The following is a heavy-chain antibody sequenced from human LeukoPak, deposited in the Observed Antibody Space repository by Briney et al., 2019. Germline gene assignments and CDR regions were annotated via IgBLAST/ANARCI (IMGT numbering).Heavy chain of an antibody. Sequence: GGPLRLSCAASGFAFGDYAMHWVRQTPGKGLEWVSGISWNSGYIGYADSVKGRFTISRDNAKNSLYLQMNSLSAEDTALYYCAKDKSLGGYSYGSFDYWGQGTLVTVSS. CDR1: GFAFGDYA. J-gene: IGHJ4*02. CDR3: AKDKSLGGYSYGSFDY. CDR2: ISWNSGYI. V-gene: IGHV3-9*01. D-gene: IGHD5-18*01.